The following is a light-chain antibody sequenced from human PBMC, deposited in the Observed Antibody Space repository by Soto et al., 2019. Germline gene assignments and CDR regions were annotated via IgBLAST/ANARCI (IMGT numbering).Light chain of an antibody. V-gene: IGLV2-14*01. J-gene: IGLJ3*02. Sequence: QSALTQPASVSGSPGQSITISCTGTSSDVGGYNYVSWYQQHPGKALKLMIYEVSNRPSGVSNRFAGSKSGNTASLTISGLQAEDEADYYCSSYTSSSTWVFGGGTKLTVL. CDR3: SSYTSSSTWV. CDR2: EVS. CDR1: SSDVGGYNY.